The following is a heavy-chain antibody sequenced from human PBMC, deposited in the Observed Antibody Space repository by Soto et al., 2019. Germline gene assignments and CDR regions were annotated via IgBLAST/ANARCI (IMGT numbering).Heavy chain of an antibody. CDR2: ISGSSGVI. Sequence: ATGKGPEWVSYISGSSGVIYYVDSVKGRFTVSRDNAKNSLFLQMNSLRQEDTAVYYCAREEVRGIIRWFDPWGQGTRVTVYS. V-gene: IGHV3-21*06. CDR3: AREEVRGIIRWFDP. J-gene: IGHJ5*02. D-gene: IGHD3-10*01.